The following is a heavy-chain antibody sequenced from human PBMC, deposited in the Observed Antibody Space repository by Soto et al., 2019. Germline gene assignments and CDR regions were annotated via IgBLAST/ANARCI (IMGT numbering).Heavy chain of an antibody. CDR1: GGSISSYY. J-gene: IGHJ4*02. CDR2: IYYSGST. CDR3: ARAGITGTYFEY. D-gene: IGHD1-20*01. V-gene: IGHV4-59*01. Sequence: PSETQSLTCTVCGGSISSYYWSWIRQPPGKGLEWIGYIYYSGSTNYNPSLKSRVTISVDTSKNQFSLKLSSVTAADTAVYYCARAGITGTYFEYWGQGTLVTVSS.